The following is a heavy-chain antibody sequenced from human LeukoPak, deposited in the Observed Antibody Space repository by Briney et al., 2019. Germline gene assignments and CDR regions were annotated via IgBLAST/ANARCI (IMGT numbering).Heavy chain of an antibody. J-gene: IGHJ4*02. CDR2: ISYDGSNK. CDR1: GFTFSSYG. V-gene: IGHV3-30*18. Sequence: GGSLRLSCEASGFTFSSYGIHWVRQAPGKWLEWEAVISYDGSNKYYADSVKGRFTISRDNSKNTLYLQMNSLRAEDTAVYYCAKEPRYYYDSSGYYDYWGQGTLVTVSS. CDR3: AKEPRYYYDSSGYYDY. D-gene: IGHD3-22*01.